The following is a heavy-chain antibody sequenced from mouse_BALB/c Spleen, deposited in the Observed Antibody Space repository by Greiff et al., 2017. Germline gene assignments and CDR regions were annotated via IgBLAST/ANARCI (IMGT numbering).Heavy chain of an antibody. Sequence: EVKVEESGGGLVQPGGSRKLSCAASGFTFSSFGMHWVRQAPEKGLEWVAYISSGSSTIYYADTVKGRFTISRDNPKNTLFLQMTSLRSEDTAMYYCARPYYYGRGGFAYWGQGTLVTVSA. D-gene: IGHD1-1*01. CDR3: ARPYYYGRGGFAY. CDR1: GFTFSSFG. CDR2: ISSGSSTI. V-gene: IGHV5-17*02. J-gene: IGHJ3*01.